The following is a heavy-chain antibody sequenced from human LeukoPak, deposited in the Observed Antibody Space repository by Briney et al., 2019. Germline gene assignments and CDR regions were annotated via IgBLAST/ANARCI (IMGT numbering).Heavy chain of an antibody. V-gene: IGHV1-46*01. CDR3: ARDAGKAAAGTVYYFDY. J-gene: IGHJ4*02. D-gene: IGHD6-13*01. CDR2: INPSGGST. Sequence: ASVKVSCKASGYTFTSYYMHWVRQAPGQGLEWMGIINPSGGSTSYAQKFQGRVTMTRDTSTSTVYMELSSLRSEDTAVYYCARDAGKAAAGTVYYFDYWGQGTLVTVSS. CDR1: GYTFTSYY.